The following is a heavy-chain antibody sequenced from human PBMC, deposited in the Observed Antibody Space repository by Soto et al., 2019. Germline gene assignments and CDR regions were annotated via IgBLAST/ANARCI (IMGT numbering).Heavy chain of an antibody. D-gene: IGHD3-3*01. CDR2: INPSGGST. J-gene: IGHJ4*02. V-gene: IGHV1-46*03. CDR3: ARTPSDYYDFWRGSPPYYFDY. Sequence: GASVKVSCKASGYTFTSYYMHWVRQAPGQGLEWMGIINPSGGSTSYAQKFQGRVTMTRDTSTSTVYMELSSLRSEDTAVYYCARTPSDYYDFWRGSPPYYFDYWGQGTLVTVSS. CDR1: GYTFTSYY.